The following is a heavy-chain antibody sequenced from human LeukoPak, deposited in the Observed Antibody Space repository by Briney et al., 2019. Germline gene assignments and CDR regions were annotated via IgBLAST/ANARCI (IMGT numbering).Heavy chain of an antibody. CDR1: GYSFTSYW. CDR3: ARRPYDTLTGSYYFDY. D-gene: IGHD3-9*01. CDR2: IYPGDSDT. V-gene: IGHV5-51*01. J-gene: IGHJ4*02. Sequence: GESLKISCKGSGYSFTSYWIGWVRQMPGKGLEWMGIIYPGDSDTRYSPSFQGQVTISADKSISTAYLQWSSLKASDTAMYYCARRPYDTLTGSYYFDYWGQGTLVTVSS.